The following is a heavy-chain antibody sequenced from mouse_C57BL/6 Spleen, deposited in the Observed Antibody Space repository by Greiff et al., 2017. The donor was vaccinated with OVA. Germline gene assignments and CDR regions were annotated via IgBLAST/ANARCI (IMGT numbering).Heavy chain of an antibody. CDR1: GYTFTSYW. Sequence: QVQLQQPGPELVKPGASVKLSCKASGYTFTSYWITWVKQRPGQGLEWIGDIYPGSGSTNYNEKFKSKATLPVDTSSSTAYMQHSMLTSEDSAVYYCARGVTAQAFYYFDYWGQGTTLTVSA. V-gene: IGHV1-55*01. J-gene: IGHJ2*01. D-gene: IGHD3-2*02. CDR2: IYPGSGST. CDR3: ARGVTAQAFYYFDY.